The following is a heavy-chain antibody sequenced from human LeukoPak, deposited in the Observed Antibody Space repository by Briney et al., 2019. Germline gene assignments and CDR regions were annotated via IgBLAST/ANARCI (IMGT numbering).Heavy chain of an antibody. J-gene: IGHJ4*02. CDR3: ARERRVAVAGTPDY. V-gene: IGHV3-21*01. Sequence: GGSLRIYCAASWLTSSSYSMNWVRQAPGKGRGCVSSTSSSSSYISYADPVKGRFTISRDNAKNSLYLQMNSLRAEDTAVNYCARERRVAVAGTPDYWGEGALVTVSS. CDR1: WLTSSSYS. D-gene: IGHD6-19*01. CDR2: TSSSSSYI.